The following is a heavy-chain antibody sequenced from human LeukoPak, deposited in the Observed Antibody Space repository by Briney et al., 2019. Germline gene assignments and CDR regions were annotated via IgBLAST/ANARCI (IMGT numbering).Heavy chain of an antibody. J-gene: IGHJ6*02. CDR3: ASQSEGYSSGWSLYYYYGMDV. CDR2: IYYSGST. Sequence: SETLSLTCTVSGGSISSSSYYWGWIRQPPGKGLEWIGSIYYSGSTYYNPSLKSRVTISVDTSKNQFSLKLSSVTAADTAVYYCASQSEGYSSGWSLYYYYGMDVWGQGTTVTVSS. V-gene: IGHV4-39*01. CDR1: GGSISSSSYY. D-gene: IGHD6-19*01.